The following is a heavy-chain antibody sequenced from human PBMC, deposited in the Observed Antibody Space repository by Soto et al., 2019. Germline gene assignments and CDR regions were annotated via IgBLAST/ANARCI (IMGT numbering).Heavy chain of an antibody. V-gene: IGHV5-10-1*01. J-gene: IGHJ6*02. CDR3: ARSQRGGAAAGTHYYYYYGMDV. CDR2: IDPSDSYT. D-gene: IGHD6-13*01. Sequence: PGESLKISCKGSVYSFTSYWISWVRQMPGKGLEWMGRIDPSDSYTNYSPSFQGHVTISADKSISTAYLQWSSLKTSDTAMYYCARSQRGGAAAGTHYYYYYGMDVWGQGTTVTVSS. CDR1: VYSFTSYW.